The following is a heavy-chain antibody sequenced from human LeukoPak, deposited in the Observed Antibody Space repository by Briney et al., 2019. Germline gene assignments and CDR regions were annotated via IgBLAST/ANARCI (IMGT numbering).Heavy chain of an antibody. CDR3: ARRGIVVVPAAIRAFDI. J-gene: IGHJ3*02. CDR1: GGSISNSHYY. D-gene: IGHD2-2*02. V-gene: IGHV4-39*01. Sequence: PETLSLTCSVSGGSISNSHYYWGWIRLPPGKGMEWIGTIYYSGSTNYNPSLKSRLTISVHTSKNQFSLKLSSVTAADTAVYYCARRGIVVVPAAIRAFDIWGQGTMVTVSS. CDR2: IYYSGST.